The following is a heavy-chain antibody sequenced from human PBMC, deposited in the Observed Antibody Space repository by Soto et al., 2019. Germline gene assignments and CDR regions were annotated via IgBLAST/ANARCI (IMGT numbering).Heavy chain of an antibody. CDR1: GYTFTSYD. CDR2: MNPNSGNT. D-gene: IGHD2-15*01. J-gene: IGHJ5*02. V-gene: IGHV1-8*01. CDR3: ARALAAPTHNWFDP. Sequence: QVQLVQSGAEVKKPGASVKVSCKASGYTFTSYDINWVRQATGQGLEWMGWMNPNSGNTGYAQKFQGRVTMTRNTSRSTAYMELSSLRSEDTAVYYCARALAAPTHNWFDPWGQGTLVTVSS.